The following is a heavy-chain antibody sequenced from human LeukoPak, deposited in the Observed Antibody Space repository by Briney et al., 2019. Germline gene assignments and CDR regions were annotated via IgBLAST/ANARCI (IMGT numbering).Heavy chain of an antibody. CDR3: ARDHGGYGSGEVAAFDI. Sequence: PGGSLRLSCAASGFTFSSYSMNWVRQPPGKGLEWVSSISSSRSYIYYADSVKRRFTIPRDNAKNSLHLQMHSLRAEDTAVYYCARDHGGYGSGEVAAFDIWGQGTMVTVSS. V-gene: IGHV3-21*01. J-gene: IGHJ3*02. D-gene: IGHD5-12*01. CDR1: GFTFSSYS. CDR2: ISSSRSYI.